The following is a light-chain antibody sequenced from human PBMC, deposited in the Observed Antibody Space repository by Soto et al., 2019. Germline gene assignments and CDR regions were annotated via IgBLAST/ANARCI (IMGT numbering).Light chain of an antibody. J-gene: IGKJ1*01. Sequence: DIQMTQSPSTLPASVVDRVTISCRASQTISGWLAWYQQKPGKAPKLLISKASTLESGVPSRFSGSGSETDFILTINSLQPDDFATYYCQQYKSNRRTFGQGTKVQ. CDR3: QQYKSNRRT. V-gene: IGKV1-5*03. CDR1: QTISGW. CDR2: KAS.